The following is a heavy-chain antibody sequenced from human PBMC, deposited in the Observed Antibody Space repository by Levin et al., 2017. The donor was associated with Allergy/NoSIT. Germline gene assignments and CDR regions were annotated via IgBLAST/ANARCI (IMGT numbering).Heavy chain of an antibody. CDR1: GYSFTSYW. V-gene: IGHV5-51*01. D-gene: IGHD1-1*01. CDR2: IYPGDSDT. J-gene: IGHJ6*03. CDR3: ARRGTRDYYYYMDV. Sequence: GGSLRLSCQGSGYSFTSYWIVWVRQMPGKGLEWMGIIYPGDSDTRYSPSFQGQVTISADKSISTAYLQWSSLKASDTAIYYCARRGTRDYYYYMDVWGKGTTVTVSS.